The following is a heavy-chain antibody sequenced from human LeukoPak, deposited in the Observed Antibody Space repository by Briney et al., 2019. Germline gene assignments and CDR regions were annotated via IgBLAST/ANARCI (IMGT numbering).Heavy chain of an antibody. CDR1: GGSFSGYY. CDR3: ARQGRDSSSGPHFDY. V-gene: IGHV4-34*01. J-gene: IGHJ4*02. D-gene: IGHD6-13*01. Sequence: PSETLSLTCAVCGGSFSGYYWSWIRQPPGKGLEWIGEINHSGSTNYNPSLKSRVTISVDTSKNQFSLKLSSVTAADTAVYYCARQGRDSSSGPHFDYWGQGTLVTVSS. CDR2: INHSGST.